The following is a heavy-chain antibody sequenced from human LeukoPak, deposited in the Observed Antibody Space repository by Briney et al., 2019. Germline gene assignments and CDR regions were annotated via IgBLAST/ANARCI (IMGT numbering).Heavy chain of an antibody. V-gene: IGHV4-59*05. CDR2: IYYSGST. D-gene: IGHD4-23*01. J-gene: IGHJ5*02. Sequence: KSSETLSLTCTVSGVSISNYYWSWIRQPPGKGLEWIGSIYYSGSTYYNPSLKSRVTISVDTSKNQFSLKLSSVTAADTAVYYCARGARVTRINWFDPWGQGTLVTVSS. CDR3: ARGARVTRINWFDP. CDR1: GVSISNYY.